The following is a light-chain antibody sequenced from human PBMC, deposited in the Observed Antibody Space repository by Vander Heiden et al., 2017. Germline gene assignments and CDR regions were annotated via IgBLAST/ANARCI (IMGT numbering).Light chain of an antibody. CDR2: YVT. Sequence: QSALTQPPSASGSPGQSVTLSCTGTSSDIGAYNYVSWYQQHPGKAPKLVIYYVTKRPSGVPDRFSASKSGNTASLTVSGLRAEDEADYYCSSYAGTNNWGVFGGGTKLTVL. V-gene: IGLV2-8*01. CDR3: SSYAGTNNWGV. CDR1: SSDIGAYNY. J-gene: IGLJ2*01.